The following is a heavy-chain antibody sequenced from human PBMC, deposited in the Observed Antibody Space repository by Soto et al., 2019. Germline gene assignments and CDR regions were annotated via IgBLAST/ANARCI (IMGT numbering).Heavy chain of an antibody. CDR3: AKGGSGSYSNAFDI. CDR2: IYYSGST. J-gene: IGHJ3*02. Sequence: PSETLSLTCTVSGGSISSSSYYWGWIRQPPGKGLEWIGSIYYSGSTYYNPPPKSRVTISVETSKTQFSLKLSSVTAADTAFYYCAKGGSGSYSNAFDIWGQGTMVTVS. V-gene: IGHV4-39*01. CDR1: GGSISSSSYY. D-gene: IGHD3-10*01.